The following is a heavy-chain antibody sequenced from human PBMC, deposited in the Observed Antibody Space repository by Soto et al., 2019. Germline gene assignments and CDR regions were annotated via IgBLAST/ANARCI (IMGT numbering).Heavy chain of an antibody. CDR3: AKDATGNSIYYYYYYMDV. V-gene: IGHV3-23*01. CDR2: ISASGYST. Sequence: EVQLLESGGGLVQPGGTLRLACAVAGITFSNYAMSWVRQAPGRGLEWVSSISASGYSTYYADSVKGRFTISRDNSKSTLFLQMNSLRAADTALYYCAKDATGNSIYYYYYYMDVCGKGTTVTVSS. D-gene: IGHD4-4*01. J-gene: IGHJ6*03. CDR1: GITFSNYA.